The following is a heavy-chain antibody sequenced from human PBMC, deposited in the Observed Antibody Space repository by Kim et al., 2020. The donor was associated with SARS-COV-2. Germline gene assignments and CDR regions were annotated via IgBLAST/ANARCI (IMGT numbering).Heavy chain of an antibody. CDR2: ISSSSSYI. CDR3: ARELEVRGVNSPYVDV. CDR1: GFTFSSYS. Sequence: GGSLRLSCAASGFTFSSYSMNWVRQAPGKGLEWVSSISSSSSYIYYADSVKGRFTISRDNAKNSLYLQMNSLRAEDTAVYYCARELEVRGVNSPYVDVWGQGTSVTVSS. J-gene: IGHJ6*02. V-gene: IGHV3-21*01. D-gene: IGHD3-10*01.